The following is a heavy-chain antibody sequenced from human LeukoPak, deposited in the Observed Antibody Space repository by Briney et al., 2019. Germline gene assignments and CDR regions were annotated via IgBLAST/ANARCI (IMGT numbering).Heavy chain of an antibody. CDR2: INPNSGGT. Sequence: GASVKVSCKASGGTFSSYAISWVRQAPGQGLEWMGWINPNSGGTNYAQKFQGRVTMTRDTSISTAYMELSRLRSDDTAVYYCARALTIRLIAAAYNWFDPWGQGTLVTVSS. J-gene: IGHJ5*02. CDR3: ARALTIRLIAAAYNWFDP. V-gene: IGHV1-2*02. CDR1: GGTFSSYA. D-gene: IGHD6-13*01.